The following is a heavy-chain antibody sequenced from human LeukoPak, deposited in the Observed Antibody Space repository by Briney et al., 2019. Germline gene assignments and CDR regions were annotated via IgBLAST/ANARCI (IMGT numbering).Heavy chain of an antibody. CDR1: GYTLTELS. D-gene: IGHD6-13*01. CDR2: FDPEDGET. J-gene: IGHJ3*02. Sequence: ASVKVSCKVSGYTLTELSMHWVRQAPGEGLEWMGGFDPEDGETIYAQKFQGRVTMTEDTSTDTAYMELSSLRSEDTAVYYCATDTYSSPGDAFDIWGQGTMVTVSS. CDR3: ATDTYSSPGDAFDI. V-gene: IGHV1-24*01.